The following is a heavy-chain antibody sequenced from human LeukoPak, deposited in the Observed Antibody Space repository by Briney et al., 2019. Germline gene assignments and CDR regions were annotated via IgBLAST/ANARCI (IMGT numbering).Heavy chain of an antibody. CDR1: CDSISNAY. V-gene: IGHV4-59*12. CDR3: ARFNDSKGGDAFDI. CDR2: IYYSGII. Sequence: SETLSLTCTFSCDSISNAYWSWIRQPPGKALGWIVYIYYSGIIKYNPSLKSRATISVDTSQNQFSLKLSSVTAADTAVYYCARFNDSKGGDAFDIWGQGTMVTVSS. J-gene: IGHJ3*02. D-gene: IGHD3-22*01.